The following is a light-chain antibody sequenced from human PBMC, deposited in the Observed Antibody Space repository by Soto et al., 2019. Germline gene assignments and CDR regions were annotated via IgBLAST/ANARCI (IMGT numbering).Light chain of an antibody. CDR2: DAS. J-gene: IGKJ4*01. Sequence: EIQMTQSPSTLSASVGDRVTITCRASQSISSWLAWYQQKPGKAPKLLIYDASSLATGVPSRFSGSGSGTEFTLTISSLQPDDFAAYYCQQYNSYLLTFGGGTKVEIK. CDR3: QQYNSYLLT. CDR1: QSISSW. V-gene: IGKV1-5*01.